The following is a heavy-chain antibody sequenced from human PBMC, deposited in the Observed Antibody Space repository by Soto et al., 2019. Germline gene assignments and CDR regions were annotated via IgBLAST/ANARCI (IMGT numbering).Heavy chain of an antibody. CDR3: ARVPNYDYDFWSGGYYFDY. D-gene: IGHD3-3*01. V-gene: IGHV4-34*01. J-gene: IGHJ4*02. CDR1: GGSFSGYY. CDR2: INHSGST. Sequence: SETLSLTCAVYGGSFSGYYWSWIRQPPGKGLEWIGEINHSGSTNYNPSLKSRVTISVDTSKNQFSLKLSSVTAADTAVYYWARVPNYDYDFWSGGYYFDYWGQGTLVTVSS.